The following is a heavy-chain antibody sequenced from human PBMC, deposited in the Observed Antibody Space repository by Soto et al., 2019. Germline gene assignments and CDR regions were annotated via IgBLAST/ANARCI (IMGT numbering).Heavy chain of an antibody. V-gene: IGHV4-39*07. Sequence: SETLSLTCTVSGGSISSSSYYWGWIRQPPGKGLEWIGEINHSGSTNYNPSLKSRVTISVDTSKNQFSLKLSSVTAADTAVYYCARAGDRYYYMDVWGKGTTVTVSS. CDR2: INHSGST. CDR3: ARAGDRYYYMDV. CDR1: GGSISSSSYY. D-gene: IGHD3-16*01. J-gene: IGHJ6*03.